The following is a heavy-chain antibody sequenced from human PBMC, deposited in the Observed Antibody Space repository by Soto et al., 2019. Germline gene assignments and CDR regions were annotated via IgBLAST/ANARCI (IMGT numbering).Heavy chain of an antibody. J-gene: IGHJ4*02. CDR3: ATNYGSGSAHFDN. CDR1: GDTFNFYT. D-gene: IGHD3-10*01. V-gene: IGHV1-69*02. CDR2: IIPRLGMS. Sequence: QVQLVQSGAEVKTPGSSVKVSCTASGDTFNFYTLSWVRQAPGQGLEWMVRIIPRLGMSNHAQKFQGRVTRIADKSTSTAYMGWSSLRSEDTAIYYCATNYGSGSAHFDNWGQGTLVTV.